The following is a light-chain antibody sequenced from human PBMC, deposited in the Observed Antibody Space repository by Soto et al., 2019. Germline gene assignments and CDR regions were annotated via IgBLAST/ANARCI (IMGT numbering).Light chain of an antibody. Sequence: DIQMTQSPSSLSASVGDRVTITCRASPSIRSYLNWYQQKPGKAPKPLVYAASSLQIGVPSRFSGSGFGTDFTLTISSLEPEDVATYYCQQCYSTSYFGGGTKVESK. V-gene: IGKV1-39*01. J-gene: IGKJ4*01. CDR2: AAS. CDR3: QQCYSTSY. CDR1: PSIRSY.